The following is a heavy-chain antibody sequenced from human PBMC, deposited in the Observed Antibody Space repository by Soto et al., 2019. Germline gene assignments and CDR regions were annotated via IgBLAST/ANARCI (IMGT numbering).Heavy chain of an antibody. J-gene: IGHJ5*02. CDR1: GGSISSYY. Sequence: SETLSLTCTVSGGSISSYYWSWIRQPPGKGLEWIGYIYYSGSTNYNPSLKSRVTISVDTSKNQFSLKLSSVTAADTAVYYCARHESDFWSPWFDPWGQGTLVTVSS. CDR2: IYYSGST. CDR3: ARHESDFWSPWFDP. V-gene: IGHV4-59*08. D-gene: IGHD3-3*01.